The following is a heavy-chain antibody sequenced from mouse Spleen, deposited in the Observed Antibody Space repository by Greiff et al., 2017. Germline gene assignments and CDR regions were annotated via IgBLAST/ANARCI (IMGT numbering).Heavy chain of an antibody. Sequence: EVQRVESGPELVKPGASMKISCKASGYSFTGYTMNWVKQSHGKNLEWIGLINPYNGGTSCNQKFKGKATLTVDKSSSTAYMELLSLTSEDSAVYYCARGLGRGYFDYWGQGTTLTVSS. CDR2: INPYNGGT. J-gene: IGHJ2*01. V-gene: IGHV1-18*01. D-gene: IGHD4-1*01. CDR1: GYSFTGYT. CDR3: ARGLGRGYFDY.